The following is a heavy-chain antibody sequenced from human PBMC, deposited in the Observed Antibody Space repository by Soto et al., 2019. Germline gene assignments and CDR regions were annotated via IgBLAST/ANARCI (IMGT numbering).Heavy chain of an antibody. J-gene: IGHJ6*02. CDR3: ATDTSTWYGGLDYYAMDV. Sequence: EVQLLESGGGLVQPGGSLRLSCAASGFTFSSYAMSWVRQAPGKGLEWVSAISSSGSSTYYADSVKGRFTISRDNSKNTLYLHMNSLRAEDTAVYYCATDTSTWYGGLDYYAMDVWGQGTTVTVS. V-gene: IGHV3-23*01. CDR1: GFTFSSYA. CDR2: ISSSGSST. D-gene: IGHD6-13*01.